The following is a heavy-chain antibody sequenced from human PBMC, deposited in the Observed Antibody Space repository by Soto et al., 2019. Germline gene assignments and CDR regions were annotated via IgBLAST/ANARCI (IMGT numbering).Heavy chain of an antibody. CDR1: GYTLTELS. Sequence: ASVKVSCKVSGYTLTELSMHWVRQAPGKGLEWMGGFDPEDGETIYAQKFQGRVTMTEDTSTDTAYMELSSLRSEDTAVYYCATFRGLSSNNYDYYGMDVWGQGTSVTISS. V-gene: IGHV1-24*01. CDR3: ATFRGLSSNNYDYYGMDV. CDR2: FDPEDGET. J-gene: IGHJ6*02.